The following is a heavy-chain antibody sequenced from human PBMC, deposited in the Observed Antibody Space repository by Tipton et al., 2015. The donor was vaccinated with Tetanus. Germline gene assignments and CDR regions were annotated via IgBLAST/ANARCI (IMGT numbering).Heavy chain of an antibody. CDR2: IWYDGSNK. J-gene: IGHJ6*02. CDR3: ARDRAPWNWNYYGMDV. V-gene: IGHV3-33*01. D-gene: IGHD1-1*01. Sequence: SLRLSCAASGFTFSSYGMHWVRQAPGKGLEWVAVIWYDGSNKYYADSVKGRFTISRDNSKNTLYLQMNSLRAEDTAVYYCARDRAPWNWNYYGMDVWGQGTTVTVSS. CDR1: GFTFSSYG.